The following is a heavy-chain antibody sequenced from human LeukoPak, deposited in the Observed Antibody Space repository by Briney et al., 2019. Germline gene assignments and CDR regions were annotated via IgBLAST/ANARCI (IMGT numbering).Heavy chain of an antibody. CDR1: GGSISSSSYY. V-gene: IGHV4-39*01. CDR2: IYYSGST. J-gene: IGHJ5*02. CDR3: AREYSSSWYGGYWFDP. D-gene: IGHD6-13*01. Sequence: SETLSLTCTVSGGSISSSSYYWGWIRQPPGKGLEWIGSIYYSGSTYYNPSLKSRVTISVDTSKNQFSLKLSSVTAADTAVYYCAREYSSSWYGGYWFDPWGQGTLVTVSS.